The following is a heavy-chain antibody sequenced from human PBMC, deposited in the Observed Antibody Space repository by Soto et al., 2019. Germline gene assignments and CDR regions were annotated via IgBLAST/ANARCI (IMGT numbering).Heavy chain of an antibody. J-gene: IGHJ6*02. V-gene: IGHV3-73*01. CDR1: WFTFSGSA. CDR2: IRSKANSYAT. Sequence: VGSLRLSCAASWFTFSGSAMHWVRQASGKGLEWVGRIRSKANSYATAYAASVKGRFTISRDDSKNTAYLQMNSLKTEDTAVYYCTSTSGPHYDFWSGYYRPLDYYGMDVWGQGTTVTVSS. D-gene: IGHD3-3*01. CDR3: TSTSGPHYDFWSGYYRPLDYYGMDV.